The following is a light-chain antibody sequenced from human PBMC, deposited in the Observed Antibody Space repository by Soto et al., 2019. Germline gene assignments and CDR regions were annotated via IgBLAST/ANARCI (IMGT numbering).Light chain of an antibody. V-gene: IGKV3-20*01. CDR2: DAS. Sequence: EIVLTQSPGTLSLSPGERATLSCRASQSVTSDYYAWYQQKPGQAPKLLIYDASSRATGIPDRFSGSGSGKDFTLTISRLEPEDFEVYYCQQYGSSPLTFGGGTKVEIK. J-gene: IGKJ4*01. CDR3: QQYGSSPLT. CDR1: QSVTSDY.